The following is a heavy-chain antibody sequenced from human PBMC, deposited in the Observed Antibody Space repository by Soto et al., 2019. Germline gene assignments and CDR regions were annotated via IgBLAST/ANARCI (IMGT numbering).Heavy chain of an antibody. V-gene: IGHV3-30*18. CDR1: GFTFSSYG. J-gene: IGHJ4*02. Sequence: GGSLRLSCAASGFTFSSYGMHWVRQAPGKGLEWVAVISYDGSNKYYADSVKGRFTISRDNSKNTLYLQMNSLRAEDTAVYYCAKESLQYSSGWYCFDYWGQGTLVTVSS. D-gene: IGHD6-19*01. CDR2: ISYDGSNK. CDR3: AKESLQYSSGWYCFDY.